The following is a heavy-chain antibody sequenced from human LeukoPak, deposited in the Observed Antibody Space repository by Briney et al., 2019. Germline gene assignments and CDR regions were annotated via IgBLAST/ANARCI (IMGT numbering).Heavy chain of an antibody. CDR2: IYYSGST. CDR1: GGSISSYY. V-gene: IGHV4-59*01. J-gene: IGHJ6*03. D-gene: IGHD6-13*01. CDR3: ARAPTRYSFYYYMDV. Sequence: SETLSLTCTVSGGSISSYYWSWIRQPPGKGLEWIGYIYYSGSTNYNPSLKSRVTISVDTSKNQFSLKLSSVTAADTAVYYCARAPTRYSFYYYMDVWGKGTTVTISS.